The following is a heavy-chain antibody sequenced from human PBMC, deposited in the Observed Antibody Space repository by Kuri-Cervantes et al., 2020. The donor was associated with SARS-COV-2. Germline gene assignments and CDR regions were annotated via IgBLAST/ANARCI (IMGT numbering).Heavy chain of an antibody. J-gene: IGHJ3*02. CDR2: IRYDGSND. CDR1: GLTFSSTG. CDR3: ARVKQWLERTAFDI. V-gene: IGHV3-30*02. D-gene: IGHD6-19*01. Sequence: GESLKISCAASGLTFSSTGMYWVRQAPGKGLEWVAFIRYDGSNDYYADSVKGRVTISRDNSKNMLYLQMNSLRAEDTAVYYCARVKQWLERTAFDIWGQGTMVTVSS.